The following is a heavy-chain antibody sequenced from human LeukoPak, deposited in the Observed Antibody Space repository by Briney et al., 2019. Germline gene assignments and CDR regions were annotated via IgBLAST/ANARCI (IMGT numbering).Heavy chain of an antibody. CDR3: AKDSVAAKYYFDY. CDR2: IRYDGSNK. D-gene: IGHD2-15*01. J-gene: IGHJ4*02. Sequence: GGSLRLSCAASGFTFSSYGMHRVRQAPGKGLEWVAFIRYDGSNKYYADSVKGRFTISRDNSKNTLYLQMNSLRAEDTAVYYCAKDSVAAKYYFDYWGQGTLVTVSS. CDR1: GFTFSSYG. V-gene: IGHV3-30*02.